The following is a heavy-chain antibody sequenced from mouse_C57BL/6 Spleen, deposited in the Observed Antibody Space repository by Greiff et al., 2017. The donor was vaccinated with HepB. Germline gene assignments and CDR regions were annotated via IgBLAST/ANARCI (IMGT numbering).Heavy chain of an antibody. Sequence: QVQLQQPGAELVRPGSSVKLSCKASGYTFTSYWMHWVKQRPIQGLEWIGNIDPSDSETHYNQKFKDKATLTVDKSSSTAYMQLSSLTSEDSAVYYCARGYYPGYFDVWGTGTTVTVSS. D-gene: IGHD1-1*01. V-gene: IGHV1-52*01. J-gene: IGHJ1*03. CDR1: GYTFTSYW. CDR3: ARGYYPGYFDV. CDR2: IDPSDSET.